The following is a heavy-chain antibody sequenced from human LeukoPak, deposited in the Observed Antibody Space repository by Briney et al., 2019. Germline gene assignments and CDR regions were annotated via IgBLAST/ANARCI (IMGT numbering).Heavy chain of an antibody. CDR3: ASRLHGNYYGSGSCPYYFDY. J-gene: IGHJ4*02. Sequence: ASVKVSCKASGYTFTSYYMHWVRQAPGQGLEWMGIINPSGGSTSYAQKFQGRVTMTRDTSTSTVYMELSSLRSEDTAVYYCASRLHGNYYGSGSCPYYFDYSGQGTLVTVYS. CDR2: INPSGGST. V-gene: IGHV1-46*01. D-gene: IGHD3-10*01. CDR1: GYTFTSYY.